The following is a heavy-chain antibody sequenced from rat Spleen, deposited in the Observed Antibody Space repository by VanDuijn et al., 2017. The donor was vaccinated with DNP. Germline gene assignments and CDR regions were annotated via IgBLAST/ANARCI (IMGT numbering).Heavy chain of an antibody. Sequence: EVQLVESGGGLVQPGGSMKVSCAASGYTFSSFPMAWVRQAPTKGLEWVAIITTSSGPTYYRDSVKGRFTISRDNAKSTLNLQMNSLRSEDTATYYCASWAPIAPISTANYWGQGVMVTVSS. V-gene: IGHV5-46*01. J-gene: IGHJ2*01. CDR1: GYTFSSFP. CDR2: ITTSSGPT. D-gene: IGHD1-2*01. CDR3: ASWAPIAPISTANY.